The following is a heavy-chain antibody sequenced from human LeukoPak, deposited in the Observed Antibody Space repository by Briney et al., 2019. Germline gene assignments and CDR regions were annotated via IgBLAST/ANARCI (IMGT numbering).Heavy chain of an antibody. Sequence: GGSLRLSCAASGFTFSSYWMIWVRQAPGKGLEWVSYISSSGSTIYYADSVKGRFTVSRDNAKNSLYLQMNSLRAEDTAIYYCARVRPTVTALDYWGQGTLVTVSS. D-gene: IGHD4-11*01. CDR3: ARVRPTVTALDY. CDR2: ISSSGSTI. J-gene: IGHJ4*02. V-gene: IGHV3-48*03. CDR1: GFTFSSYW.